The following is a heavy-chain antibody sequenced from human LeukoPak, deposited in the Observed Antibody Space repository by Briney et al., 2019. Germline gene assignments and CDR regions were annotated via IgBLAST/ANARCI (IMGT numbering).Heavy chain of an antibody. Sequence: SETLSLTCTVSGGSISSSSYYWGWIRQPPGKGLEWIGSIYYSGSTYYNPSLKSRVTISVDTSKNQFSLKLSSVTAADTAVYYCARAAFRYSSSWTLFDYWGQGTLVTVSS. J-gene: IGHJ4*02. CDR1: GGSISSSSYY. D-gene: IGHD6-13*01. CDR2: IYYSGST. V-gene: IGHV4-39*07. CDR3: ARAAFRYSSSWTLFDY.